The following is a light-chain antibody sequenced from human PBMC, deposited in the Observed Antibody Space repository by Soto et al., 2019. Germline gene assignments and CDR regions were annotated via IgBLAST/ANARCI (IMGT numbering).Light chain of an antibody. Sequence: QSALTQPASVSGSPGQSITISCTGTNSDVGAFNFVFWYQQHPGKAPKLLIYEVSNRPSGVSNRFSGSKSGNTASLTISGLQAEDEADYYCTSYTSTSHYVFGTGTKLTVL. CDR3: TSYTSTSHYV. V-gene: IGLV2-14*01. CDR1: NSDVGAFNF. CDR2: EVS. J-gene: IGLJ1*01.